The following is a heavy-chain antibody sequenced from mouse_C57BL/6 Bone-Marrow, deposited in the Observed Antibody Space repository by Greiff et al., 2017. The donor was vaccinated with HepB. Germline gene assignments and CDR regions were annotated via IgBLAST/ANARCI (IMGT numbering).Heavy chain of an antibody. CDR2: IDPSDSYT. D-gene: IGHD4-1*02. Sequence: QVQLQQPGAELVRPGTSVKLSCKASGYTFTSYWMHWVKQRPGQGLEWIGVIDPSDSYTNYNQKFKGKATLTVDTSSSAAYMQLSSLTSKDSAVSYCARGGLNWDWYFDVWGTGTTVTVSS. J-gene: IGHJ1*03. CDR3: ARGGLNWDWYFDV. CDR1: GYTFTSYW. V-gene: IGHV1-59*01.